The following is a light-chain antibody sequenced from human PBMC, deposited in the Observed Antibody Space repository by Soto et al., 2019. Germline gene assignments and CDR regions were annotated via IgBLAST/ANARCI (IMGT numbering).Light chain of an antibody. CDR3: QQYGSSPPIT. V-gene: IGKV3-20*01. Sequence: EIVLTQSPGTLSLSPGERATLSCRASQSVTSTSLAWYQQKPGQAPRLLMYGASSRATGIPDRFSGSGSGTDFTLTISRLEPEDFAVYYCQQYGSSPPITFGQGTQLEIK. J-gene: IGKJ5*01. CDR2: GAS. CDR1: QSVTSTS.